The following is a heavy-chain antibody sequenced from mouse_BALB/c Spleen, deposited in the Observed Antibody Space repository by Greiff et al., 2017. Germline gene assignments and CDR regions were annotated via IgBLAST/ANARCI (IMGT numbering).Heavy chain of an antibody. CDR1: GFSLTSYG. V-gene: IGHV2-9*02. CDR2: IWAGGST. Sequence: VKLKESGPGLVAPSQSLSITCTVSGFSLTSYGVHWVRQPPGKGLEWLGVIWAGGSTNYNSALMSRLSISKDNSKSQVFLKMNSLQTDDTAMYYCARERTFYGGYYFDYWGQGTTLTVSS. CDR3: ARERTFYGGYYFDY. D-gene: IGHD1-2*01. J-gene: IGHJ2*01.